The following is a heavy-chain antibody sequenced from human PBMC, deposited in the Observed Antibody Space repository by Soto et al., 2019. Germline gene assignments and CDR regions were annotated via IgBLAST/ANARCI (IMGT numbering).Heavy chain of an antibody. Sequence: ASVKVSCKAAGYTFSDYYIHWVRQAPGQGLEWMGWINPNSGGTKYAPKFQGGVTMTRDTSITTAYMELSRLRSGDTAVYYCAREPATAKPEGVDFWGQGTLVTVSS. D-gene: IGHD1-1*01. J-gene: IGHJ4*02. CDR3: AREPATAKPEGVDF. V-gene: IGHV1-2*02. CDR2: INPNSGGT. CDR1: GYTFSDYY.